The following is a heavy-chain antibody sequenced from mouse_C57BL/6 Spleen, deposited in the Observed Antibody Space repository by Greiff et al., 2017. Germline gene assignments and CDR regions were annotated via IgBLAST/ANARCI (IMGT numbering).Heavy chain of an antibody. CDR1: GYSITSGYD. J-gene: IGHJ2*01. Sequence: EVKLEESGPGMVKPSQSLSLTCTVTGYSITSGYDWHWIRHFPGNKLEWMGYISYSGSTNYNPSLKSRISITHDTSKNHFFLKLNSVTTEDTATYYCARRGYDGDYFDYWGQGTTLTVSS. D-gene: IGHD2-2*01. CDR3: ARRGYDGDYFDY. CDR2: ISYSGST. V-gene: IGHV3-1*01.